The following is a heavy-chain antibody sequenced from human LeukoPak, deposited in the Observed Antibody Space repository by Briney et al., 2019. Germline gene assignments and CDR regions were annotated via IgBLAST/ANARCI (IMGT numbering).Heavy chain of an antibody. V-gene: IGHV3-20*04. CDR3: ARDFRSYGSGSFDY. CDR1: GFTFDDYG. CDR2: INWNGGST. J-gene: IGHJ4*02. Sequence: GGSLRLSCAASGFTFDDYGMSWVRQAPGKRLEWVSGINWNGGSTGYADSVKGRFTISRDNAKNSLYLQMNSLRAEDTAVYYCARDFRSYGSGSFDYWGQGALVTVPS. D-gene: IGHD3-10*01.